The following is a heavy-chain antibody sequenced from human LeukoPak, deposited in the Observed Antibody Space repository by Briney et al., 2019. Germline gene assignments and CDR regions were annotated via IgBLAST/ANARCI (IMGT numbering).Heavy chain of an antibody. CDR2: IYNSENT. D-gene: IGHD6-19*01. J-gene: IGHJ2*01. CDR3: ARFHSGPSGWYVLWYFDL. V-gene: IGHV4-4*08. CDR1: GGSVSSYY. Sequence: SETLSLTRTVSGGSVSSYYWSWIRQPPGKGLEWIGYIYNSENTKYNSSLESRVTISVDKSKNQLFLKLSSVTAADTAVYYCARFHSGPSGWYVLWYFDLWGRGTLVTVSS.